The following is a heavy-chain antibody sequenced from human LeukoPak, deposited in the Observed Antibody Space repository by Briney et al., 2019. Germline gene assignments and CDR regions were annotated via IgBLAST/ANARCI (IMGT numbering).Heavy chain of an antibody. CDR3: ARAWSGSSVDY. CDR2: IYYSGST. D-gene: IGHD2-15*01. CDR1: GGSISSYY. Sequence: PSETLSLTCTVSGGSISSYYWSWIRQPPGKGLEWIGYIYYSGSTNYNPSLKSRVTISVDTSKNQFSLKLSSVTAADTAVYYCARAWSGSSVDYWGQGTLVTVSS. J-gene: IGHJ4*02. V-gene: IGHV4-59*01.